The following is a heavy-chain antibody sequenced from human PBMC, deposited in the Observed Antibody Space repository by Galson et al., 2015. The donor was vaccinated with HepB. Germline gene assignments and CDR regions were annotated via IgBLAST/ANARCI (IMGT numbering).Heavy chain of an antibody. Sequence: SLRLSCAASGFTFSSYGMHWVRQAPGKGLEWVAVISYDGSNKYYADSVKGRFTISRDNSKNTLYLQMNSLRAEDTAVYYCAKERSTALGYFDLWGRGTLVTVSS. CDR2: ISYDGSNK. J-gene: IGHJ2*01. CDR3: AKERSTALGYFDL. V-gene: IGHV3-30*18. CDR1: GFTFSSYG. D-gene: IGHD1-26*01.